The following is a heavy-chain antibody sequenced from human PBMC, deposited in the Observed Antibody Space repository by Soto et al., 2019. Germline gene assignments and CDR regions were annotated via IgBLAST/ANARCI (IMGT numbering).Heavy chain of an antibody. D-gene: IGHD2-15*01. CDR3: ARVLPFYCDY. CDR1: GGSISSGGYY. CDR2: IYYSGST. Sequence: PSEPLTLTCTVSGGSISSGGYYWSWIRQHPGKGLEWIGYIYYSGSTYYNPSLKSRVTISVDTSKNQFSLKLSSVTAADTAVYYCARVLPFYCDYWGQGTLVTVSS. V-gene: IGHV4-31*03. J-gene: IGHJ4*02.